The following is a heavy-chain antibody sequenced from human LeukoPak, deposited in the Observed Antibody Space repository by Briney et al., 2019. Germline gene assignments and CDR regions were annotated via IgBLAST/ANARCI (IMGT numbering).Heavy chain of an antibody. D-gene: IGHD3-22*01. J-gene: IGHJ1*01. Sequence: GGSLRLSCAASGFTFSSYWMHWVRQAPGKGLVWVSRVKSDGSTNYADSVKGRFTISRDNAKNTLSLQMNSLRAEDTGVYYCARAPSEIGGYYPEYFRHWGQGTLVTVSS. CDR2: VKSDGST. CDR3: ARAPSEIGGYYPEYFRH. V-gene: IGHV3-74*01. CDR1: GFTFSSYW.